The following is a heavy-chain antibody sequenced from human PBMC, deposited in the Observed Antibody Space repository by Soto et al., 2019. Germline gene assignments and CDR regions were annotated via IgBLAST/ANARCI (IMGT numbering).Heavy chain of an antibody. CDR1: GGSFSGYY. V-gene: IGHV4-34*01. CDR3: ARARIAETTFYYYYYGMDV. Sequence: PSETLSLTCAVYGGSFSGYYWSWIRQPPGKGLEWIGEINHSGSTNYNPSLKSRVTISVDTSKNQFSLKLSSVTAADTAAYYCARARIAETTFYYYYYGMDVWGQGTTVTVSS. J-gene: IGHJ6*02. CDR2: INHSGST. D-gene: IGHD1-7*01.